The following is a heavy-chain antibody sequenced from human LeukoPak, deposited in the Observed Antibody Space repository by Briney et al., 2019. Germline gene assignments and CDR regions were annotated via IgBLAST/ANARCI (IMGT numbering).Heavy chain of an antibody. Sequence: SETLSLTCAVYGGSFSGYYWSWIRQPPGKGLEWIGEINHSGSTNYNPSLKSRVTISVDTSKNQFSLKLSSVTAADTAVYYCARGEKDTDGYIPYYFDYWGQGTLVTVSS. CDR1: GGSFSGYY. J-gene: IGHJ4*02. CDR3: ARGEKDTDGYIPYYFDY. CDR2: INHSGST. D-gene: IGHD5-24*01. V-gene: IGHV4-34*01.